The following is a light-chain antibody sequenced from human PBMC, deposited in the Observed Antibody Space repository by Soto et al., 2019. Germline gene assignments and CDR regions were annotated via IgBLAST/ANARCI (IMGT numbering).Light chain of an antibody. V-gene: IGKV3-20*01. CDR2: GAS. Sequence: EIVLTQSPGTLSLSQGERATLSCRASENVRNNYLAWYQQKPGQAPRLLISGASKRATGIPDRFSGSGSGTDFTLTISRLEPEDFAVYYCHQYVSWTFGQGTKVDIK. CDR1: ENVRNNY. J-gene: IGKJ1*01. CDR3: HQYVSWT.